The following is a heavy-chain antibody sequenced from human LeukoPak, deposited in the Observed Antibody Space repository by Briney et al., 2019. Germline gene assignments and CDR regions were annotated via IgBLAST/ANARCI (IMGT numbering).Heavy chain of an antibody. CDR1: GYSFTSYW. V-gene: IGHV5-10-1*01. Sequence: GESLKISCKGSGYSFTSYWISWVRQMPGKGLEWMGRIDRSDSYTNYSPSFQGHVTISADKSISTAYLQWSSLKASDTAMYYCARQAESYYDSSGFEFWFDPWGQGTLVTVSS. J-gene: IGHJ5*02. D-gene: IGHD3-22*01. CDR3: ARQAESYYDSSGFEFWFDP. CDR2: IDRSDSYT.